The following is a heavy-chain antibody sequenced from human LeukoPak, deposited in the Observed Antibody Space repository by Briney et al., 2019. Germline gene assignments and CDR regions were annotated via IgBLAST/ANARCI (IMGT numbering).Heavy chain of an antibody. CDR2: INHSGST. J-gene: IGHJ6*03. Sequence: SETLSLTCAVYGGSFSGYYWSWIRQPPGKGLEWIGEINHSGSTNYNPSLKSRVTISVDTSKNQFSLKLSSVTAADTAVYYCARVYEGITMVRGGLYYMDVWGKETTVTISS. D-gene: IGHD3-10*01. CDR3: ARVYEGITMVRGGLYYMDV. CDR1: GGSFSGYY. V-gene: IGHV4-34*01.